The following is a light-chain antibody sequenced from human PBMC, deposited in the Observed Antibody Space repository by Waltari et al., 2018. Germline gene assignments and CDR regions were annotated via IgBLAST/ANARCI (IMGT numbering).Light chain of an antibody. CDR1: ASDVAFYNY. Sequence: QSALTQPASVSGSPGQSITISCTGTASDVAFYNYVSWSQQHPGKAPQVIIYDVSERASGGCNRFSGSKSGNTAYLTISGLQAEDEADYYCNSYTGSSSWVFGGGTKLTV. CDR2: DVS. J-gene: IGLJ3*02. V-gene: IGLV2-14*03. CDR3: NSYTGSSSWV.